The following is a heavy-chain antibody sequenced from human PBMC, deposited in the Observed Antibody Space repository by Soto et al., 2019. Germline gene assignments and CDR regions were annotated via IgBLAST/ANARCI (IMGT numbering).Heavy chain of an antibody. D-gene: IGHD1-26*01. CDR1: GGSISSGGYY. Sequence: SETLSLTCTVSGGSISSGGYYWSWIRQPPGKGLECIGYIYYSGSPDYNPSLKSRVTISVDTSKNQFSLRLSSVTAADTAVDYCARSRYSVVGPTTYTFDIWGQGTTVT. V-gene: IGHV4-30-4*01. CDR3: ARSRYSVVGPTTYTFDI. CDR2: IYYSGSP. J-gene: IGHJ3*02.